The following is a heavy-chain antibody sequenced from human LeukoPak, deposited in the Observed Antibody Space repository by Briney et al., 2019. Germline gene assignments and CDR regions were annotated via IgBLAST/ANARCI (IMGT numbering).Heavy chain of an antibody. V-gene: IGHV3-33*01. Sequence: PGGSLRLYCAASGFTFSSYGMHWVRQAPGKGLEWVAVIWYDGSNKYYADSVKGRFTISRDNSKNTLYLQMNSLRAEDTAVYYCAREKVGATGNGMDVWGQGTTVTVSS. CDR2: IWYDGSNK. CDR3: AREKVGATGNGMDV. D-gene: IGHD1-26*01. J-gene: IGHJ6*02. CDR1: GFTFSSYG.